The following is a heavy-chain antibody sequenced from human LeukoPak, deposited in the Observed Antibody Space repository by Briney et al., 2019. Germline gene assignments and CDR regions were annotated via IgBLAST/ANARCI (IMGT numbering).Heavy chain of an antibody. Sequence: SETLSLTCAVYGGSFSGYYWSGMRQPPGKGLEWIGEINHSGSTNYNPSLKSRVTISVDTSKNQFSLKLSSVTAADTAVYYCARSSGWPDYWGQGTLVTVSS. CDR3: ARSSGWPDY. J-gene: IGHJ4*02. D-gene: IGHD6-19*01. CDR2: INHSGST. CDR1: GGSFSGYY. V-gene: IGHV4-34*01.